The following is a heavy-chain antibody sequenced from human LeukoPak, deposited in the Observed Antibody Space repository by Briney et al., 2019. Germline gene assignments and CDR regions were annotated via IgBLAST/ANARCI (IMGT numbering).Heavy chain of an antibody. CDR1: GGSFSGYY. CDR2: INHSGST. D-gene: IGHD3-22*01. J-gene: IGHJ5*02. Sequence: SETLSLTCAVYGGSFSGYYWSWIRQPPGKGLEWIGEINHSGSTNYNPSLKSRVTISVDTSKNQFSLKLSSVTAADTAVYYCARDYYDSSGRFDPWGQGTLVTVSS. CDR3: ARDYYDSSGRFDP. V-gene: IGHV4-34*01.